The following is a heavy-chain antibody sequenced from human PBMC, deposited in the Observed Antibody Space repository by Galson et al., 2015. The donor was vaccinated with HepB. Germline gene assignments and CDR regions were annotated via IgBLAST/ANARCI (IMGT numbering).Heavy chain of an antibody. V-gene: IGHV3-7*01. CDR2: IKQDGSEK. Sequence: SLRLSCAASGFTFSSYWMSWVRQAPGKGLEWVANIKQDGSEKYYVDSVKGRFTISRDNAKNSLYLQMNSLRAEDTAVYYCARVRRGGWGDPLYYFDYWGQGTLVTVSS. J-gene: IGHJ4*02. CDR1: GFTFSSYW. CDR3: ARVRRGGWGDPLYYFDY. D-gene: IGHD3-10*01.